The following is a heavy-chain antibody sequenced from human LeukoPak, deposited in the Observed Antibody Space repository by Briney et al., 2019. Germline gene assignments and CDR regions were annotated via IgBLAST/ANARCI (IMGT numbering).Heavy chain of an antibody. CDR3: AKEVRPNDY. J-gene: IGHJ4*02. Sequence: LPGGSLRLSCAGSGFTFSTHAMTWVRQAPGKGLEWVSAISISGSTYYADSVKGRFTISRDNSKNTLYLQMNSLRAEDTAVYYCAKEVRPNDYWGQGTLVTVSS. CDR1: GFTFSTHA. V-gene: IGHV3-23*01. D-gene: IGHD3-10*01. CDR2: ISISGST.